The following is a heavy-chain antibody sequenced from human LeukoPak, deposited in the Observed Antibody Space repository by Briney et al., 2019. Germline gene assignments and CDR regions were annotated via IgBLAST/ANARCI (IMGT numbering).Heavy chain of an antibody. J-gene: IGHJ4*01. D-gene: IGHD3-22*01. V-gene: IGHV3-23*01. Sequence: GGSLRLSCAASGFTFSSYAMSWVRQAPGKGLEWVSAISGSGGSTYYADSVKGRFTISRDNSKNTLYLQMNSLRAADTAVYYCPPASPHYYDSRGYLGSPYSGHGTLVTVSS. CDR1: GFTFSSYA. CDR2: ISGSGGST. CDR3: PPASPHYYDSRGYLGSPY.